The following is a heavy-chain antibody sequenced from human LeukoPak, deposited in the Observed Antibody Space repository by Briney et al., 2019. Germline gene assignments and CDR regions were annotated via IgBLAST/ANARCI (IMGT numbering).Heavy chain of an antibody. CDR2: IYYSGST. J-gene: IGHJ4*02. Sequence: SETLSLTCSVFGRSINTYYWTWIRQPPGKGLEWLGYIYYSGSTNYNPSLKSRVTILVDTSKNQFSLKLSSVTAADTAVYYCARLLHPQSTSWFIDYWGQGALVTVSS. V-gene: IGHV4-59*01. CDR1: GRSINTYY. CDR3: ARLLHPQSTSWFIDY. D-gene: IGHD6-13*01.